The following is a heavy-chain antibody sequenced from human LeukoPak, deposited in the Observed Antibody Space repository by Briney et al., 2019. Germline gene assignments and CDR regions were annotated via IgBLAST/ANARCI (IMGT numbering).Heavy chain of an antibody. CDR3: AMGFWYEEYFQH. J-gene: IGHJ1*01. D-gene: IGHD6-13*01. CDR1: GASVSSYY. CDR2: ISYSGSN. Sequence: SETLSLTCTVSGASVSSYYWSWIRQPPGKGLEWIGYISYSGSNNYNPSLKSRITISVDTSKNQFSLGLSSVTAADTAVYFCAMGFWYEEYFQHWGQGSLVIVSS. V-gene: IGHV4-59*02.